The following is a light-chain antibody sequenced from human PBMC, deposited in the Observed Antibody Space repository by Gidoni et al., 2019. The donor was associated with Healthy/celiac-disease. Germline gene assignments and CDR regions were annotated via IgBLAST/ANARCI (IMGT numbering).Light chain of an antibody. V-gene: IGKV3-15*01. J-gene: IGKJ1*01. CDR3: QQYNNWPWT. Sequence: EIVMTQSPATLSVSPGERATLSCRASQSVSSNLAWYQQKPGQAPRLLIYGASTRATGIPARFSGSGSGTEFTLTISSLQSEDCAVYYCQQYNNWPWTFXXXTKVEIK. CDR1: QSVSSN. CDR2: GAS.